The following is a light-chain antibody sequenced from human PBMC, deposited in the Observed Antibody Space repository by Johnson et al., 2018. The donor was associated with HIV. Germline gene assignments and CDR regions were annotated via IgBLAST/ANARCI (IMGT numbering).Light chain of an antibody. J-gene: IGLJ1*01. Sequence: QSVLTQPPSVSAAPGQKVTISCSGSSSNIGNNYVSWYQQLPGTAPKLLIYGNNKRPSGIPDRFSGSKSGTSATLGITGLQTGDEADYYCGTWDSSLSAEVVGTGTKVTVL. CDR1: SSNIGNNY. V-gene: IGLV1-51*01. CDR3: GTWDSSLSAEV. CDR2: GNN.